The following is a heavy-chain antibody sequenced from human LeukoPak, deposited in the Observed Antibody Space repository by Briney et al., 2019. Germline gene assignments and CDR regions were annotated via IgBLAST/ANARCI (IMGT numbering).Heavy chain of an antibody. CDR3: AKVGGITMIVVVPGWYYYMDV. V-gene: IGHV3-23*01. Sequence: GGSLRLSCAASGFTFSSYAMSWVRQAPGKGLEWVSAISGSGGSTYYADSVKGRFTISRDNSKNTLYLKMNSLRAEDTAVYYCAKVGGITMIVVVPGWYYYMDVWGKGTTVTVSS. CDR1: GFTFSSYA. J-gene: IGHJ6*03. D-gene: IGHD3-22*01. CDR2: ISGSGGST.